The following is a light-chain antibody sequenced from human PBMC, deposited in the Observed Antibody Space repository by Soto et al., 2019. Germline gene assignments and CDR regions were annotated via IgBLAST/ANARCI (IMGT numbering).Light chain of an antibody. CDR2: GVN. V-gene: IGLV2-14*01. Sequence: QSALTQPASVSGSPGQSITVSCTGSSSDFGDDKYVSWYQQQPGKGPNLLIYGVNSRPSGISNRFSGSKSGNTASLAISGLQSEDAADYYCAAWDDSLNGPVFGTGTKLTVL. J-gene: IGLJ1*01. CDR1: SSDFGDDKY. CDR3: AAWDDSLNGPV.